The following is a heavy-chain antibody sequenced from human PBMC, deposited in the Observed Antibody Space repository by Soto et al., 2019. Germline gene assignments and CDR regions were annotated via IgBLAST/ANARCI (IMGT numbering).Heavy chain of an antibody. J-gene: IGHJ4*02. CDR1: GFTFSSYS. CDR3: ARHTDYSVYFDY. CDR2: ISSSSSYI. D-gene: IGHD4-4*01. V-gene: IGHV3-21*01. Sequence: EVQLVDSGGGLVKPGGSLRLSCAASGFTFSSYSMNWVRQAPGKGLEWVSSISSSSSYIYYADSVKGRLTISRDNAKNSLYLQMSSLSAEDTAVYYCARHTDYSVYFDYWGQGTLVTVSS.